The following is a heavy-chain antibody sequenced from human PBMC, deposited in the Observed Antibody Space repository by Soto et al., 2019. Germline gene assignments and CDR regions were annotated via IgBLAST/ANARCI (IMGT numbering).Heavy chain of an antibody. Sequence: EVQLGESGGGLVQPGGSLRLSCAASGSTFSDHYMDWVRQAPGKGLEWVGRSRDKVHSHTTEYAASVKGRFTISRGDSENSLYLQMNSLKTEDTAVYYYARGVVSTGYFDYWGQGTLVTVSS. V-gene: IGHV3-72*01. CDR2: SRDKVHSHTT. CDR3: ARGVVSTGYFDY. J-gene: IGHJ4*02. D-gene: IGHD5-12*01. CDR1: GSTFSDHY.